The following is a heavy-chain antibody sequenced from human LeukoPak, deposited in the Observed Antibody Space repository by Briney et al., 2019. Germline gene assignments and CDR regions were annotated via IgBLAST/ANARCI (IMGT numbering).Heavy chain of an antibody. Sequence: SETLSLTCAVYGGSFSGYYWSWIRQPPGKGLEWIGEINHSGSTNYNPSLKSRVTISVDTSKNQFSLKLSSVTAADTAVYYCARGRKYYDSSGYYVYYFDYWGQGTLVTVSS. CDR3: ARGRKYYDSSGYYVYYFDY. V-gene: IGHV4-34*01. CDR1: GGSFSGYY. CDR2: INHSGST. D-gene: IGHD3-22*01. J-gene: IGHJ4*02.